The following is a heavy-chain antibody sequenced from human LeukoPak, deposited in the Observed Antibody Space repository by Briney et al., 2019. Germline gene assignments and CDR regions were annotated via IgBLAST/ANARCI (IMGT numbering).Heavy chain of an antibody. CDR1: KFTFSSYS. CDR3: ARELKYYDFWSGYYRSYYYGMDV. CDR2: ISSGSSTI. J-gene: IGHJ6*02. Sequence: GGSLRLSCAASKFTFSSYSMNWVRQAPGKGLEWLSYISSGSSTIYYADSVKGRFTISRDNSKNTLYLQMNSLRAEDTAVYYCARELKYYDFWSGYYRSYYYGMDVWGQGTTVTVSS. V-gene: IGHV3-48*01. D-gene: IGHD3-3*01.